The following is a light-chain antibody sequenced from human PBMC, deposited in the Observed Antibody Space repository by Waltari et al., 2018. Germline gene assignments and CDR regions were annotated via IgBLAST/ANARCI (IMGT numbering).Light chain of an antibody. CDR1: LLSTKS. J-gene: IGLJ3*02. CDR2: KDR. V-gene: IGLV3-27*01. CDR3: YSATDNNLRV. Sequence: SYELTQPSSVSVSPGQTARITCSGHLLSTKSARWFPQRPGQAPVLVIYKDRERPPGIPERFSGSSSGTTVILTISGAQVEDEADYYCYSATDNNLRVFGGGTKLTVL.